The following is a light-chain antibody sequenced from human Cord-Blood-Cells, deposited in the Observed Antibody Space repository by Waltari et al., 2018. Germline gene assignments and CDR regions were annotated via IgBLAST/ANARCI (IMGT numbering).Light chain of an antibody. CDR3: SSYTSSSRV. Sequence: QSPLPQPASVSGSPGQSITISCTGPSSDVVGYNYVSWYQQHPGKAPKLMIYEVSNRPSGVSNRFSGSKSGNTASLTISGLQAEDEADYYCSSYTSSSRVFGTGTKVTVL. CDR1: SSDVVGYNY. V-gene: IGLV2-14*01. J-gene: IGLJ1*01. CDR2: EVS.